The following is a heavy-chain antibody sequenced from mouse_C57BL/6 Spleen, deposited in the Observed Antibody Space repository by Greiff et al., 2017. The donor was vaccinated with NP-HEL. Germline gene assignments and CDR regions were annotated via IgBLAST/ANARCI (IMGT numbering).Heavy chain of an antibody. CDR2: IDPSDSYT. Sequence: QVQLQQPGAELVKPGASVKLSCKASGYTFTSYWMQWVKQRPGQGLEWIGEIDPSDSYTNYNQKFKDKATLTVDKSSSTAYMQLSSLTSEDSAVYYCARAYYYGSSYYAMDYWGQGTSVTVSS. V-gene: IGHV1-50*01. CDR3: ARAYYYGSSYYAMDY. J-gene: IGHJ4*01. CDR1: GYTFTSYW. D-gene: IGHD1-1*01.